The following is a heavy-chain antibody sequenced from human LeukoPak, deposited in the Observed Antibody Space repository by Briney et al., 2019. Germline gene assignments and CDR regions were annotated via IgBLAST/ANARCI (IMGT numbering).Heavy chain of an antibody. D-gene: IGHD2-8*01. CDR1: GFTFTIYA. CDR3: AKEAAIYCTNGVCYLDY. Sequence: GGSLRLSCAASGFTFTIYAMSWVRRAPGKGLEWVSAISGSGGSTYYADSVKGRFTISRDNSKNTLFLQMNSLRAEDTAVYYCAKEAAIYCTNGVCYLDYWGQGTLVTVSS. V-gene: IGHV3-23*01. J-gene: IGHJ4*02. CDR2: ISGSGGST.